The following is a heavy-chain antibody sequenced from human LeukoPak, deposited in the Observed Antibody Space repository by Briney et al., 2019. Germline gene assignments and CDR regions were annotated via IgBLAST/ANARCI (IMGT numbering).Heavy chain of an antibody. CDR1: GDSISGTSYY. CDR2: IYYSGST. CDR3: ARDRHVTDKLGGDALDI. V-gene: IGHV4-39*07. Sequence: PSETLSLTCSVSGDSISGTSYYWGWIRQPPGKGLEWIGSIYYSGSTYYNPSLKSRVTISVYTSQNQFSLKLNSVTAADTAVYFCARDRHVTDKLGGDALDIWGQGTMVTVSS. J-gene: IGHJ3*02. D-gene: IGHD3-16*01.